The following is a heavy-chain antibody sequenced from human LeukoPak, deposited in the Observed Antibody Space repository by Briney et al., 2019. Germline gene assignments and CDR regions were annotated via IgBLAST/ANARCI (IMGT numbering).Heavy chain of an antibody. J-gene: IGHJ6*02. CDR2: ISQDESEK. CDR1: GFTLISHW. V-gene: IGHV3-7*03. Sequence: PGGSLRLSCEASGFTLISHWMSWVRQAPGKGLEWVAHISQDESEKSYADSAKGRFTISRDNGKTSLYLQMSSLRVEDTGVYHCARGHYGLDVWGQGTTVTVSS. CDR3: ARGHYGLDV.